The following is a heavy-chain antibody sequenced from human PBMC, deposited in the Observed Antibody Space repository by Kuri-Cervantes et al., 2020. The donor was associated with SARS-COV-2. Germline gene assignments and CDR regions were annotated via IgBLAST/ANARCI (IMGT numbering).Heavy chain of an antibody. CDR3: ASSSSQIAAALPFDY. CDR2: IYYSGST. V-gene: IGHV4-31*02. D-gene: IGHD6-13*01. Sequence: SCTVSGGPISSGGYYWSWIRQHPGKGLEWIGYIYYSGSTPYNPSLKSRVTIPVDTSKNQFSLKLSSVTAADTAVYYCASSSSQIAAALPFDYWGQGTMVTVSS. J-gene: IGHJ4*02. CDR1: GGPISSGGYY.